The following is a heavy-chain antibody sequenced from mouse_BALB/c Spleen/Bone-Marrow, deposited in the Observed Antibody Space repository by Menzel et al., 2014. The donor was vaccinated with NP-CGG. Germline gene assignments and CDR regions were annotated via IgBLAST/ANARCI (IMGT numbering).Heavy chain of an antibody. Sequence: QVQLQQSGAELMKPGASVKISCKATGYTFSSYWIEWVKQRPGHGLEWIGEILPGSGSTNYNEKFKGKATFTADTSSNTAYMQLSSLTSEDSAVYYCARGIDYYAMDYRGQGTSVTVSS. V-gene: IGHV1-9*01. J-gene: IGHJ4*01. CDR1: GYTFSSYW. CDR2: ILPGSGST. CDR3: ARGIDYYAMDY.